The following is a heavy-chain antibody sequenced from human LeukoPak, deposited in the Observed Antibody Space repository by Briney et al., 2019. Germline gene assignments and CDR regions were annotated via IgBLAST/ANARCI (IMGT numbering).Heavy chain of an antibody. CDR1: GFTFSSYW. D-gene: IGHD3-3*01. CDR3: AREAWHYDFWSGPGVWFDP. J-gene: IGHJ5*02. Sequence: PGGSLRLSCAASGFTFSSYWMSWVRQAPGKGLEWVANIKQDGSEKYYVDSVKGRFTISRDNAKNSLYLQMNSLRAEDMAVNYCAREAWHYDFWSGPGVWFDPWGQGTLVTVSS. CDR2: IKQDGSEK. V-gene: IGHV3-7*01.